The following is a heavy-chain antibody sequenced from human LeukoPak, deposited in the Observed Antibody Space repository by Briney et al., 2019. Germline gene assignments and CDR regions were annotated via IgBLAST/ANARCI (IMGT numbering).Heavy chain of an antibody. CDR3: ARPYSSGWYGDFDF. Sequence: GRSLRLSYAASGFAFSSYAMHWVRQAPGKGLEWVAVISYDGSNKYYADSVKGRSTISRDNSKNTLYLQMNSLRAEDTAVYCCARPYSSGWYGDFDFWGQGTLVTVSS. CDR2: ISYDGSNK. J-gene: IGHJ4*02. V-gene: IGHV3-30*04. D-gene: IGHD6-19*01. CDR1: GFAFSSYA.